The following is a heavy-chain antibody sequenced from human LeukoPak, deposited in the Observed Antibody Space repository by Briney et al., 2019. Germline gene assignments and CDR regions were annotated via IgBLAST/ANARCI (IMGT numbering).Heavy chain of an antibody. J-gene: IGHJ4*02. CDR3: ARDRWELPPGQGGY. D-gene: IGHD1-26*01. CDR2: ISVYNGNR. Sequence: ASVKVSCKASGYTFKIYGINWVRQAPGQGLEWMGWISVYNGNRKFAPKFQGRLTMTADTGTSTAYMELSSLRSDDTAIYYCARDRWELPPGQGGYWGQGTLVTVSS. V-gene: IGHV1-18*01. CDR1: GYTFKIYG.